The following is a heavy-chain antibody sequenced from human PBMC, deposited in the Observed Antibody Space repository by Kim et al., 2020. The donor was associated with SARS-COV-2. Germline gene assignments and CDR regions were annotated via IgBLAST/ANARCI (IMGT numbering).Heavy chain of an antibody. CDR1: GFTFSNYA. Sequence: GGSLRLSCAASGFTFSNYAMSWVRQAPGKGLEWVSGFSISGRNTYYADSVKGRFTISIDNSKNTLYLQMNSLRAEDTAIYYCAKYARSMDVWGQGTTVTV. CDR3: AKYARSMDV. J-gene: IGHJ6*02. V-gene: IGHV3-23*01. CDR2: FSISGRNT.